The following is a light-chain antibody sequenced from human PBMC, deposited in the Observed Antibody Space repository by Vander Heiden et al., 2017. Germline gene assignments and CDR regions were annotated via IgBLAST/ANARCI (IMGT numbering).Light chain of an antibody. CDR3: MQALQTPYT. Sequence: DTVLTQSPLSLPATPGEPASISCRSSQILLHSNGYNYLDWYLQKPGQSPQLLIYLGSNRASGVPDRFSGSGSGTDFTLKISRVEAEDVGVYYCMQALQTPYTFGGGTKVEIK. CDR2: LGS. CDR1: QILLHSNGYNY. V-gene: IGKV2-28*01. J-gene: IGKJ4*01.